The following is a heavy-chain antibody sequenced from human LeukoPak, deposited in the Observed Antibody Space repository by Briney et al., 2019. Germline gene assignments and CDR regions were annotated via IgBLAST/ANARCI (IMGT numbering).Heavy chain of an antibody. CDR1: GGSINSYY. Sequence: KPSETLSLTCAVSGGSINSYYWTWIRQPPGKGLEWIGYIYYSGSTNYNPSLKSRVTISVDTSKNQFCLKLSSVTAADTAVYFCARVVVGVTFDYWGQGTLVTVSS. CDR3: ARVVVGVTFDY. J-gene: IGHJ4*02. V-gene: IGHV4-59*01. CDR2: IYYSGST. D-gene: IGHD3-16*01.